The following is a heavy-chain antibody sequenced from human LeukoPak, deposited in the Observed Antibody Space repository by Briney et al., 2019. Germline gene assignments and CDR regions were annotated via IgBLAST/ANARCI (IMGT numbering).Heavy chain of an antibody. Sequence: GASVKVSCNASGGTFSSYAISWVRQAPGQGLEWMGGIIPIFGTANYAEKFQGRVTITADESTSTAYMELSSLRSEDTAVYYCARDSVDIVVEPAAINWFDPWGQGTPVTASS. CDR3: ARDSVDIVVEPAAINWFDP. V-gene: IGHV1-69*13. J-gene: IGHJ5*02. CDR2: IIPIFGTA. CDR1: GGTFSSYA. D-gene: IGHD2-2*01.